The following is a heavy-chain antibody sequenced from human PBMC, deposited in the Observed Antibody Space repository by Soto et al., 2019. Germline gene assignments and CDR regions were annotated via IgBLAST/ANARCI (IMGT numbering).Heavy chain of an antibody. D-gene: IGHD4-4*01. CDR2: ISFNGGTI. J-gene: IGHJ3*01. Sequence: GGSLRLSCAASGFTFSDYYMSWIRQAPGKGLEWVSYISFNGGTIYYADSVKGRFTISRDNVKNSLYLQMNSLRVEDTAVYYCARESAMTTVTTAVAFDVWGQGTMVTVSS. V-gene: IGHV3-11*01. CDR1: GFTFSDYY. CDR3: ARESAMTTVTTAVAFDV.